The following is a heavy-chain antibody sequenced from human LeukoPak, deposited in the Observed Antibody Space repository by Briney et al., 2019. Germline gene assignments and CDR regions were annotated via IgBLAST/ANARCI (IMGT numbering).Heavy chain of an antibody. J-gene: IGHJ4*02. D-gene: IGHD3-10*01. CDR1: GGSISTDY. Sequence: PSETLSLTCTVSGGSISTDYWSWIRQPPGKGLEWIGYIYPSGRSNYSPSLKSRVTISADTSKRQFSLKLTSVTAADTAIYYCARFYYSSRLAVDYWDQGILVTVSA. CDR3: ARFYYSSRLAVDY. CDR2: IYPSGRS. V-gene: IGHV4-4*09.